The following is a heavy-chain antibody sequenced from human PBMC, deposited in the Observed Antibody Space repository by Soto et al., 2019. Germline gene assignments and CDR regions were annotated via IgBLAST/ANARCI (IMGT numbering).Heavy chain of an antibody. D-gene: IGHD3-10*01. V-gene: IGHV1-2*02. J-gene: IGHJ4*02. CDR2: INPNSGGT. CDR3: ARALVRGPYFGY. Sequence: GASVKVSCKASGYTFTGYYMHWVRQAPGQGLEWMGWINPNSGGTNYAQKFQGRVTMTRDTSISTAYMELSRLRSDDTAAYYCARALVRGPYFGYWGQGTLVTVSS. CDR1: GYTFTGYY.